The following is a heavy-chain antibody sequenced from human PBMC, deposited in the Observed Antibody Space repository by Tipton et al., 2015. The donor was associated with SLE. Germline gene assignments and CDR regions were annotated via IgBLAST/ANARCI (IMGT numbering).Heavy chain of an antibody. CDR1: GVSLSSHY. D-gene: IGHD4-17*01. V-gene: IGHV4-59*08. J-gene: IGHJ5*02. CDR2: IYYSGST. CDR3: ARAVNDYGDYGGWFDP. Sequence: TLSLTCTVSGVSLSSHYWSWIRQPPGKGLEWIGYIYYSGSTNYNPSLKSRVTISVDTSKNQFSLKLSSVTAADTAVYYCARAVNDYGDYGGWFDPWGQGTLVTVSS.